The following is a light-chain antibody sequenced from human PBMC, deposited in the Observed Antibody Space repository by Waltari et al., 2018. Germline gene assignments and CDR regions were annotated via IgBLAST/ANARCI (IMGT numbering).Light chain of an antibody. CDR2: AAS. Sequence: DIQMTQSPFSLSASVGDRVTITCRASQSISSYLNWYQQKPGKAPKLLIYAASSLQSGVPSRFSGSGSGTDFALTITSLQPEDLGTYYCQQTYSTPGLTFGGGTKVAIK. CDR1: QSISSY. V-gene: IGKV1-39*01. CDR3: QQTYSTPGLT. J-gene: IGKJ4*01.